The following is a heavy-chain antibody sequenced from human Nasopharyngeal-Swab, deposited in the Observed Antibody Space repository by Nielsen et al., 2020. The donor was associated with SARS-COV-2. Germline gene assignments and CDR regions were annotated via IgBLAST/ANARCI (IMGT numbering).Heavy chain of an antibody. CDR3: ARGGRITIFGVAIPERARFDP. J-gene: IGHJ5*02. Sequence: ASVKVSCKASGYTFTSYYIHWVRQAPGQGLEWMGWINAGNGNTKYSQKFQGRVTITRDTSASTAYMELSSLRSEDTAVYYCARGGRITIFGVAIPERARFDPWGQGTLVTVSS. CDR1: GYTFTSYY. V-gene: IGHV1-3*01. CDR2: INAGNGNT. D-gene: IGHD3-3*01.